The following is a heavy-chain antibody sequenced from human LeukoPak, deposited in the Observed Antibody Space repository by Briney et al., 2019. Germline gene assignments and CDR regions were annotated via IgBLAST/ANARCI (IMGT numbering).Heavy chain of an antibody. J-gene: IGHJ6*03. CDR1: GGSFSGYY. CDR3: ARVRDSSSWYARQNYYYYMDV. D-gene: IGHD6-13*01. V-gene: IGHV4-34*01. Sequence: SETLSLTCAVYGGSFSGYYWSWIRQPPGKGLEWIGEINHSGSTNYNPSLKSRVTISVDTSKNQFSLKLSSVTAADTAVYYCARVRDSSSWYARQNYYYYMDVWGKGTTVTVSS. CDR2: INHSGST.